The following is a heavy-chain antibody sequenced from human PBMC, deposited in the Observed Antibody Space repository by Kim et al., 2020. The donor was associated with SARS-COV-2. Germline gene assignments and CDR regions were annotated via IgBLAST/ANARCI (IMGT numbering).Heavy chain of an antibody. J-gene: IGHJ4*02. V-gene: IGHV3-23*01. CDR3: AKDQTLSYVWGSSYYFDY. CDR1: GFTFSSYA. Sequence: GGSLRLSCAASGFTFSSYAMSWVRQAPGKGLEWVSAISGSGGSTYYADSVKGRFTISRDNSKNTLYLQMNSLRAEDTAVYYCAKDQTLSYVWGSSYYFDYWGQGTLVTVSS. D-gene: IGHD3-16*01. CDR2: ISGSGGST.